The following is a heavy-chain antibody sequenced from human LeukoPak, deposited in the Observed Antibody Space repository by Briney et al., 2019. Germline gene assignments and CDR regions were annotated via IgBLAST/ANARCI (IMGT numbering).Heavy chain of an antibody. Sequence: GGSLRLSCAASGFTFSSYAMSWVRQAPGKGLEWVSYISSSGSTIYYADSVKGRFTISRDNAKNSLYLQMNSLRAEDTAVYYCARDMTGSGSFDYWGQGTLVTVSS. V-gene: IGHV3-48*04. CDR2: ISSSGSTI. J-gene: IGHJ4*02. CDR1: GFTFSSYA. CDR3: ARDMTGSGSFDY. D-gene: IGHD3-10*01.